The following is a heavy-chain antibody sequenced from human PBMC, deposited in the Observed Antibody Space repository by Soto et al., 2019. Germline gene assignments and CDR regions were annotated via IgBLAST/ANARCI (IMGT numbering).Heavy chain of an antibody. V-gene: IGHV3-23*01. CDR2: ISGTGGST. Sequence: GGSLRLSCAASGFTFTRYAMSWVRQAPGKGLEWVSGISGTGGSTYVADPVRGRFTISRDNSKNMLYLQINSLRVENTAVYYCAKSRIAAAGTPGHRGQGTPVTVSS. D-gene: IGHD6-13*01. J-gene: IGHJ4*02. CDR3: AKSRIAAAGTPGH. CDR1: GFTFTRYA.